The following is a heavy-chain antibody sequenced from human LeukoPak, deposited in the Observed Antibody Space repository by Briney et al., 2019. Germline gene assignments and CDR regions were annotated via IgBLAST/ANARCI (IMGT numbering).Heavy chain of an antibody. CDR3: ATLSSSWHRGYYGMDV. CDR1: GYTLTELS. CDR2: FDPEDGET. V-gene: IGHV1-24*01. Sequence: GASVKVSCKVSGYTLTELSMHWVRQAPGKGLEWMGGFDPEDGETIYAQKFQGRVTMTEDTSTDTAYMELSSLRSEDTAVYYCATLSSSWHRGYYGMDVWGQGTTVTVSS. J-gene: IGHJ6*02. D-gene: IGHD6-13*01.